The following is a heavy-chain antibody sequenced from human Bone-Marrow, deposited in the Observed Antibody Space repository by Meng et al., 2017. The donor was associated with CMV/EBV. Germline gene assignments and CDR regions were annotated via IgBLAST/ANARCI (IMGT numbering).Heavy chain of an antibody. CDR1: GFTVSGNY. J-gene: IGHJ4*02. Sequence: LVESGGCQIQPGGSLRLSCAVSGFTVSGNYMSWVRQAPGKGLGWVSVMYSGGTTYYADSVKGRFTISRDNSKNTLYLQMNSLRAEDSAVYYCAGGGSGGYGYYWGQGTLVTVSS. CDR3: AGGGSGGYGYY. V-gene: IGHV3-53*01. CDR2: MYSGGTT. D-gene: IGHD3-10*01.